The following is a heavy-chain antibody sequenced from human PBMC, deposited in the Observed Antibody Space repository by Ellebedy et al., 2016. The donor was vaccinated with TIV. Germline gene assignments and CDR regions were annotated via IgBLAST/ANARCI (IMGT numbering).Heavy chain of an antibody. V-gene: IGHV3-30*18. CDR2: ISFDGSNK. CDR3: AKDQPALVTAVLDD. J-gene: IGHJ4*02. D-gene: IGHD2-21*02. CDR1: GFTFRTHG. Sequence: PGGSLRLSCAVSGFTFRTHGMHWVRQAPGKGLEWVAVISFDGSNKYYADSVKGRFTLSRDNSKNTLYLQMNSLRAADTAVYYCAKDQPALVTAVLDDWGQGTLVTVSS.